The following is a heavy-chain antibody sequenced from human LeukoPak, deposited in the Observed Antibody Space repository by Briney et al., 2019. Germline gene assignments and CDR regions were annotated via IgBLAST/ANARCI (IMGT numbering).Heavy chain of an antibody. Sequence: AGGSLRLSCAASGFTLSSYGMHWVRQAPGKGLEWVAVIWYDGSNKYYADSVKGRFTISRDNSKNTLYLQMNSLRAEDTAVYYYARGNSGGWIVDAFDIWGQGTMVTVSS. CDR2: IWYDGSNK. CDR1: GFTLSSYG. J-gene: IGHJ3*02. CDR3: ARGNSGGWIVDAFDI. D-gene: IGHD6-19*01. V-gene: IGHV3-33*01.